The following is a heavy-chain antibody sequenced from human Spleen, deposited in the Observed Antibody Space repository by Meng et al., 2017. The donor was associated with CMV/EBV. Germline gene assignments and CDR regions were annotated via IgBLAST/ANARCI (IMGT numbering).Heavy chain of an antibody. CDR1: GVTFSTYA. V-gene: IGHV3-23*01. CDR2: IIASGAST. J-gene: IGHJ5*02. CDR3: AKDRGCSGTSCYSGVNWFDP. D-gene: IGHD2-2*01. Sequence: EVQLLESGGGLVQPGGSLRLSCVASGVTFSTYAMSWVRQAPGKGLEWVSAIIASGASTYYADSVKSRFTISRDNSKNTVFLQMNSLRAEDTAVYYCAKDRGCSGTSCYSGVNWFDPWGQGTLVTVSS.